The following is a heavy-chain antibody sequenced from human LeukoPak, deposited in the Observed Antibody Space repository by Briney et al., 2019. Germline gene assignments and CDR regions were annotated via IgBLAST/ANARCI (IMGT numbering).Heavy chain of an antibody. D-gene: IGHD3-16*01. CDR3: ARLALYYDYVWGSYTNYYFDY. V-gene: IGHV3-53*01. Sequence: QSGGSLRLSCAASGFTVSSNYMSWVRQAPGKGLVWVSVIYSGGSTYYADSVKGRFTISRDNSKNTLYLQMNSLRAEDTAVYYCARLALYYDYVWGSYTNYYFDYWGQGTLVTVSS. J-gene: IGHJ4*02. CDR1: GFTVSSNY. CDR2: IYSGGST.